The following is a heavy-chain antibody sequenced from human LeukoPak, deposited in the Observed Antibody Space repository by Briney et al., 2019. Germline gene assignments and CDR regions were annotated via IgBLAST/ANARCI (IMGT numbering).Heavy chain of an antibody. Sequence: SGGSLRLSCAASGFTFSSYSMNWVRQAPGKGLEWVSYISSSSSTIYYADSVKGRFTISRDNAKNSLYLQMNSLRDEDTAVYYCARDRYDFWSGYSAFDIWGQGTTVTVSS. CDR2: ISSSSSTI. J-gene: IGHJ3*02. D-gene: IGHD3-3*01. V-gene: IGHV3-48*02. CDR3: ARDRYDFWSGYSAFDI. CDR1: GFTFSSYS.